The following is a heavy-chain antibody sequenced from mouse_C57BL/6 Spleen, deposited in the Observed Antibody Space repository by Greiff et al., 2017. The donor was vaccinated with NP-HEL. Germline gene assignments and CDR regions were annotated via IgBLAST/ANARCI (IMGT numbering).Heavy chain of an antibody. Sequence: QVQLQQSGPGLVAPSQSLSITCTVSGFSLTSYGVHWVRQPPGKGLEWLVVIWSDGSTTYNSALKSRLSISKDNSKSQVFLKMNSLQTDDTAMYYCARHSNYVFYAMDYWGQGTSVTVSS. J-gene: IGHJ4*01. D-gene: IGHD2-5*01. CDR2: IWSDGST. V-gene: IGHV2-6-1*01. CDR1: GFSLTSYG. CDR3: ARHSNYVFYAMDY.